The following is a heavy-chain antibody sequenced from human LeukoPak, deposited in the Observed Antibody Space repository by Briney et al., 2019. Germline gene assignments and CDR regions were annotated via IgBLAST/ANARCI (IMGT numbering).Heavy chain of an antibody. CDR3: GRDSSGYPDY. V-gene: IGHV3-33*01. D-gene: IGHD3-22*01. CDR1: GFTFSSYG. CDR2: IWCDGSNK. J-gene: IGHJ4*02. Sequence: GRSLRLSCAASGFTFSSYGMHWVRQAPGKGLEWVAVIWCDGSNKYYADSVKGRFTISRDNSKNTLYLQMNSLRAEDTAVYYCGRDSSGYPDYWGQGTLVTVSS.